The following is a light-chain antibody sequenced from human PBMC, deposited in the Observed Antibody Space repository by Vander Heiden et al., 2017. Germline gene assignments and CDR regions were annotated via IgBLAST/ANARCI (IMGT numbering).Light chain of an antibody. CDR1: ETVNDKY. J-gene: IGKJ1*01. CDR2: GSS. Sequence: EIVLTQSPGTLSLSPGQRATLSCRASETVNDKYFAWYQQKVGQAPRLLIYGSSNRAIGIPERFRGSGSGTDFTLTIDGLEPEDIAVYFCLQYVRSPRTFGQGTKVEI. V-gene: IGKV3-20*01. CDR3: LQYVRSPRT.